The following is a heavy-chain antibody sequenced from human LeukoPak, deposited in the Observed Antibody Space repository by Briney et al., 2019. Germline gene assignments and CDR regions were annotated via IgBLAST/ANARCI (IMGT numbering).Heavy chain of an antibody. V-gene: IGHV4-39*01. CDR3: ARFRRSRAAEGY. CDR1: GGSISSRSYY. Sequence: SETLSLTCTVCGGSISSRSYYWGWIRQPPGKGLEWIGSIYYSGSTYYNPSLKSRVPISVDTSKNQFSLKLSSVTAADTAVYYCARFRRSRAAEGYWGQGTLVTVSS. CDR2: IYYSGST. J-gene: IGHJ4*02. D-gene: IGHD6-13*01.